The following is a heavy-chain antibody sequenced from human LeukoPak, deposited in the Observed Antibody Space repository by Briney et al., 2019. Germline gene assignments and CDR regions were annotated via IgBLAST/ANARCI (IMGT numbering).Heavy chain of an antibody. CDR2: SSGSGGRT. CDR1: GFTFSSYA. CDR3: ARDYTSSYSSGWYSYFDY. Sequence: GGSLRLSCAASGFTFSSYAMSWVRQAPGKGLEWVSASSGSGGRTYYADSVKGRFTISRDNAKNSLYLQMNSLRAEDTAVYYCARDYTSSYSSGWYSYFDYWGQGTLVTVSS. V-gene: IGHV3-23*01. J-gene: IGHJ4*02. D-gene: IGHD6-19*01.